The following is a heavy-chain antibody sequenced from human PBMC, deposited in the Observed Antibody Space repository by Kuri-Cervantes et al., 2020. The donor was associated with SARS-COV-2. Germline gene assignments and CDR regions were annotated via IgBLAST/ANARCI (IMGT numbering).Heavy chain of an antibody. D-gene: IGHD2-2*03. CDR1: GFTFNTYN. J-gene: IGHJ4*02. CDR2: ISYDGGDK. V-gene: IGHV3-30*04. CDR3: ARQGVRFSYGYFFDY. Sequence: LSLTCVVSGFTFNTYNFHWVRQAPGKGPEWLASISYDGGDKSYADSVRGRFTVSRDNSINTLYLQMTGLRPEDTALYHCARQGVRFSYGYFFDYWGQGTLVTVSS.